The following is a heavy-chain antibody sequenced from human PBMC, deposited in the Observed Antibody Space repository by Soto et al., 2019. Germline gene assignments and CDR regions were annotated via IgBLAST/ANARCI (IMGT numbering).Heavy chain of an antibody. J-gene: IGHJ4*02. D-gene: IGHD3-3*01. Sequence: PGESLKISCKGSGYSFTSYWISWVRQMPGKGLEWMGRIDPSDSYTNYSPSFQGHVTISADKSISTAYLQWSSLKASDTAMYYCARQKIGFWSGYSPFDYWGQGTLVTVSS. V-gene: IGHV5-10-1*01. CDR1: GYSFTSYW. CDR2: IDPSDSYT. CDR3: ARQKIGFWSGYSPFDY.